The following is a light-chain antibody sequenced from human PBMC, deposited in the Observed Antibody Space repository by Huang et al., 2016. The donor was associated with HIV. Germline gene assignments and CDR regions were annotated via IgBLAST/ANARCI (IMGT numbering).Light chain of an antibody. CDR1: QSISSS. CDR2: EAS. CDR3: HQRSNWFT. Sequence: EIVLTQSPATLSLSPGERAILSCRASQSISSSLAWYQHKPGQSPRLLFYEASNRATGIPARFRGSGSGMDFTLTISSLEPEDFAVYYCHQRSNWFTFGPGTRVDIK. V-gene: IGKV3-11*01. J-gene: IGKJ3*01.